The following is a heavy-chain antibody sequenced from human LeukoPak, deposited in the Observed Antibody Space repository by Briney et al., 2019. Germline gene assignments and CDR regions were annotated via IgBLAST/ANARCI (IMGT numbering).Heavy chain of an antibody. Sequence: QAGGSLRLSCAASGFTFNNYSMSWVRQAPGKGLEWVANIKQDGSEKYYVDSVKGRFTISRDNAKNSLYLQMNSLRAEDTAVYYCARTGTRGAIRGYYMDVWGKGTTVTISS. V-gene: IGHV3-7*01. J-gene: IGHJ6*03. CDR3: ARTGTRGAIRGYYMDV. D-gene: IGHD3-10*01. CDR2: IKQDGSEK. CDR1: GFTFNNYS.